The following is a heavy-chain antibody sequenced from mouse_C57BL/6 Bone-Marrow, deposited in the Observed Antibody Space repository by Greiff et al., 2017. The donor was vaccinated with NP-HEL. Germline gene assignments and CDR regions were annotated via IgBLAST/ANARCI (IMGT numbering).Heavy chain of an antibody. J-gene: IGHJ3*01. CDR1: GYSITSGYY. CDR3: ARVDYGETWFAY. V-gene: IGHV3-6*01. D-gene: IGHD2-4*01. CDR2: ISYDGSN. Sequence: EVQLVESGPGLVKPSQSLSLTCSVTGYSITSGYYWNWIRQFPGNKLEWMGYISYDGSNNYNPSLKNRIPFTLATSNTQSFLKFNSVTTEDTATYYCARVDYGETWFAYWGQGTLVTVSS.